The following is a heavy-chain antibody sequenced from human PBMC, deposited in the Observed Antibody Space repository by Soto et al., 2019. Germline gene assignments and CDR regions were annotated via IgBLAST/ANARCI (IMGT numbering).Heavy chain of an antibody. CDR1: GGSISSSSYY. J-gene: IGHJ4*02. Sequence: QLQLQESGPGLVKPSETLSLTCTVSGGSISSSSYYWGWIRQPPGKGLEWIGSIYYSGSTYYNLSLKSRVTISVDTSKNQFSLKLSSVTAADTAVYYCARTLGYCTNGVCSDLRPGGYFDYWGQGTLVTVSS. D-gene: IGHD2-8*01. CDR3: ARTLGYCTNGVCSDLRPGGYFDY. CDR2: IYYSGST. V-gene: IGHV4-39*01.